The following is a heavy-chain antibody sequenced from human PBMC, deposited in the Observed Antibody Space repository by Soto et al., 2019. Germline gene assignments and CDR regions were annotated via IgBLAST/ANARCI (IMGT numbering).Heavy chain of an antibody. J-gene: IGHJ5*02. V-gene: IGHV3-30*18. CDR2: ISYDGSNK. Sequence: PGGSLRLSCAASGFTFSSYGMHWVRQAPGEGLEWVAVISYDGSNKYYADSVKGRFTISRDNSKNTLYLQMNSLRAEDTAVYYCAKDSSSWYGGFDPWGQGTLVTVSS. D-gene: IGHD6-13*01. CDR3: AKDSSSWYGGFDP. CDR1: GFTFSSYG.